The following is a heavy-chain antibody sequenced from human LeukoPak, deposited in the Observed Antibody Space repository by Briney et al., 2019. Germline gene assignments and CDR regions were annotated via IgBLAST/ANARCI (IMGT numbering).Heavy chain of an antibody. D-gene: IGHD6-19*01. CDR3: ARGGVYSSGSYYLYYFDY. V-gene: IGHV3-30-3*01. Sequence: GRSLRLSCVASGFTFSSYAMHWVRQAPGKGLEWVALISYDGSNKYYADSVKGQFTISRDNSKNTLYLQMNSLRAEDTAVYYCARGGVYSSGSYYLYYFDYWGQGTLVTVSS. CDR1: GFTFSSYA. CDR2: ISYDGSNK. J-gene: IGHJ4*02.